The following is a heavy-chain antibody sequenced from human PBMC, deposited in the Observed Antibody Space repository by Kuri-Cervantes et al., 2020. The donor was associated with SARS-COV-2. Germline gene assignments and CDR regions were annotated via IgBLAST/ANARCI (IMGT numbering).Heavy chain of an antibody. CDR1: RFTFNDYV. J-gene: IGHJ3*02. Sequence: GGSLRLSCAASRFTFNDYVMSWVRQSPGKGLEWVSVINGSGVGTYYAESVQGRFTISRDNSKNTLYLQMHSLRVEDTAVYYCAKLGYYYDNNSYRDIGGFDIWGQGTMVTVSS. CDR3: AKLGYYYDNNSYRDIGGFDI. V-gene: IGHV3-23*01. D-gene: IGHD3-22*01. CDR2: INGSGVGT.